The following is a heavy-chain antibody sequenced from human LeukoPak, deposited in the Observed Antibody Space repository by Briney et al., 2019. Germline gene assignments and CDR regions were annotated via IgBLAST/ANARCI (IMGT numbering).Heavy chain of an antibody. D-gene: IGHD6-13*01. J-gene: IGHJ6*03. CDR2: ISAYNGNT. CDR3: ARDLRGSSSLYYMDV. CDR1: GYTFTSYG. Sequence: ASVKVSCKASGYTFTSYGISWVRQAPGQGLEWMGWISAYNGNTNYAQKLQGRVTMTTDTSTSTAYMELSRLRSDDTAVYYCARDLRGSSSLYYMDVWGKGTTVTVSS. V-gene: IGHV1-18*01.